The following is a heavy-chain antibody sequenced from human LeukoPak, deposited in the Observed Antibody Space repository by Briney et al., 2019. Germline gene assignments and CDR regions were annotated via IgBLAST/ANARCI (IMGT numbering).Heavy chain of an antibody. D-gene: IGHD6-13*01. CDR3: AKDLRPLAAALDY. V-gene: IGHV3-21*04. Sequence: GGSLRLSCAASGFTFSSYSMNWVRQAPGKGLEWVSSISSSSNYIYYADSVKGRFTISRDNSKNTLYLQMNSLRAEDTAVYYCAKDLRPLAAALDYWGQGTLVTVSS. CDR2: ISSSSNYI. J-gene: IGHJ4*02. CDR1: GFTFSSYS.